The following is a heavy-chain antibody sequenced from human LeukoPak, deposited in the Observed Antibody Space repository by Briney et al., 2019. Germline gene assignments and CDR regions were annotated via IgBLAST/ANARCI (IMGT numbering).Heavy chain of an antibody. CDR1: GFTFGDYA. CDR3: TRAEYYYGSGENGDIDY. J-gene: IGHJ4*02. D-gene: IGHD3-10*01. V-gene: IGHV3-49*04. CDR2: IRSKAYGGTT. Sequence: GSLRLSCTASGFTFGDYAMSWVRQAPGKGLEWVGFIRSKAYGGTTEYAASVKGRFTISRDDSKSIAYLQMNSLKTEDTAVYYCTRAEYYYGSGENGDIDYWGQGNPGHRLL.